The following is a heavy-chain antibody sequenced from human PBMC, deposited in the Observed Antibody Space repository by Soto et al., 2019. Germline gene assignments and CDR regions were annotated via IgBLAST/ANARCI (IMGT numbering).Heavy chain of an antibody. CDR3: AKDRDIVVMVASLNWFDP. Sequence: GGSLRLSCAASGFTFSNSAMSWVRQAPGKGLEWVSAITANGGGTYYADSVKGRFTISRDNSKNTMYLQMNSLRAEDTAVYYCAKDRDIVVMVASLNWFDPWGQGTLVTVSS. CDR2: ITANGGGT. CDR1: GFTFSNSA. D-gene: IGHD2-15*01. V-gene: IGHV3-23*01. J-gene: IGHJ5*02.